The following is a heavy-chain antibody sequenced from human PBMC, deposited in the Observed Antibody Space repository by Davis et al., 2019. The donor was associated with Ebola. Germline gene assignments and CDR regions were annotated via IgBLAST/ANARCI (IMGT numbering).Heavy chain of an antibody. J-gene: IGHJ4*02. CDR3: ARSIIVVVPAAYFDY. CDR2: ISWNSGSI. CDR1: GFTFDDYA. V-gene: IGHV3-9*01. D-gene: IGHD2-2*01. Sequence: SLRLSCAASGFTFDDYAMHWVRQAPGKGLEWVSGISWNSGSIGYADSVKGRFTISRDNAKNSLYLQMNSLRAEDTALYYCARSIIVVVPAAYFDYWGQGTLVTVSS.